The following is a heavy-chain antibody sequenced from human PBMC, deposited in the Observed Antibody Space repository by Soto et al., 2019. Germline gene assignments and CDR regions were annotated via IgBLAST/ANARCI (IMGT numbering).Heavy chain of an antibody. CDR3: ARSTGAYSYGYYYYYGMDV. J-gene: IGHJ6*02. Sequence: SVKVSCKAFGGTFSSYAISWVRQAPGQGLEWMGGIIPIFGTANYAQKFQGRVTITADESTSTAYMELSSLRSEDTAVYYCARSTGAYSYGYYYYYGMDVWGQGTTVTVSS. CDR1: GGTFSSYA. D-gene: IGHD5-18*01. CDR2: IIPIFGTA. V-gene: IGHV1-69*13.